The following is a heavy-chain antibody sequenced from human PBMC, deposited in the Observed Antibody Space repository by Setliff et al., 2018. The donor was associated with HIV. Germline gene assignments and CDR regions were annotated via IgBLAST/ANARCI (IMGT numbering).Heavy chain of an antibody. V-gene: IGHV4-59*11. D-gene: IGHD3-9*01. CDR1: GGSISSHY. CDR2: IYNNERT. Sequence: LSLTCSVSGGSISSHYWSWIRQSPGKGLEWIGYIYNNERTNYNPSLKSRVTISVDTSKNQFSLKLGSVTAADTAVYYCARDHYYDIVAGYFGYMDVWGEGTAVTVSS. J-gene: IGHJ6*03. CDR3: ARDHYYDIVAGYFGYMDV.